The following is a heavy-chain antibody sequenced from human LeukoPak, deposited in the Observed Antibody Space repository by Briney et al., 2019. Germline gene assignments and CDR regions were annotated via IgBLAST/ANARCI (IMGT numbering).Heavy chain of an antibody. D-gene: IGHD2-15*01. V-gene: IGHV3-23*01. Sequence: GGSPRLSCAASGFTYSSYAMSWVRQAPGKGLEWVSAISGSGTTYYADSVRGRFIISRDNSKNTLYLQMSSLRAEDTALYYCAKSKEDCCGSFDPWGQGTLVTVSS. CDR2: ISGSGTT. CDR1: GFTYSSYA. J-gene: IGHJ5*02. CDR3: AKSKEDCCGSFDP.